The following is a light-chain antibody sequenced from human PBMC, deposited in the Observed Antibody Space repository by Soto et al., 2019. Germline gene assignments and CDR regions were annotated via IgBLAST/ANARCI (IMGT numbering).Light chain of an antibody. CDR3: TSCITANTRCV. CDR1: SSDIGRYNY. Sequence: QLVLTQPASVSGSPGQSITISCTGTSSDIGRYNYVSWFQQHPGKVPKLVIFEVNYRPSGVSDRFSGSKSGNTASLTITGLQAEDEADYYCTSCITANTRCVFGSGTKVTVL. CDR2: EVN. V-gene: IGLV2-14*01. J-gene: IGLJ1*01.